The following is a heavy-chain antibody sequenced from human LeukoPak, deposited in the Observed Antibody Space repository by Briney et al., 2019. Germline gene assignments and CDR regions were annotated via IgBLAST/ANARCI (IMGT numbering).Heavy chain of an antibody. Sequence: GGSLRLSCGDSGVTSSNYWMTWVRQAPGKGLEWVANINQDGSARYYVDSVKGRFTISRDNSKNTLYLQMNSLRAEDTAVYYCANIGDVVVTDFDYWGQGTLVTVSS. CDR1: GVTSSNYW. CDR2: INQDGSAR. D-gene: IGHD2-21*02. V-gene: IGHV3-7*03. CDR3: ANIGDVVVTDFDY. J-gene: IGHJ4*02.